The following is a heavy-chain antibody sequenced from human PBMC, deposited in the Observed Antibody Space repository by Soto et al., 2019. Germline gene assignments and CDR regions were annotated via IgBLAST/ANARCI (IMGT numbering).Heavy chain of an antibody. J-gene: IGHJ4*02. CDR3: AREGQEGGFGY. Sequence: QVQLVQSGAAVKKPGASVKVSCKASGYTFTSYAMHWVRQAPGQRLEWMGWINAGNGNTKYSQKFQGRVTITRDTSASTAYMELSSRRSEDTAVYYCAREGQEGGFGYWGQGTLVTVSS. V-gene: IGHV1-3*01. CDR1: GYTFTSYA. CDR2: INAGNGNT. D-gene: IGHD5-12*01.